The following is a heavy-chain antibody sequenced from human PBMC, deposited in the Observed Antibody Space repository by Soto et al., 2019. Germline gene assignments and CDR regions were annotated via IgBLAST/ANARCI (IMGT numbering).Heavy chain of an antibody. V-gene: IGHV4-59*01. D-gene: IGHD6-13*01. CDR2: IYYSGHT. CDR1: GGSMSRYY. CDR3: ARGIATTAMDV. J-gene: IGHJ6*02. Sequence: QVQLQESGPGLVKPSETLSLTCTVSGGSMSRYYWSWIRQPPGKGLEWIGYIYYSGHTNHNPSLTRRVTISVDPSKNQFSLKLSSVTAADTAVYYCARGIATTAMDVWGQGTTVTVSS.